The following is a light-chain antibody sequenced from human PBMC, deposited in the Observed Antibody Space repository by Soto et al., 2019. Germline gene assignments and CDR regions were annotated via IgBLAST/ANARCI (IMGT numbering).Light chain of an antibody. Sequence: DIQMTQSPSSLSASVGDRVTITCRASQGVSAYLLWYQQTQGPAPKLLIYSASNLVSWVTSRFSGSGSGTNFNHTITSLQTEDFATSYCKQTYRTTHTFGKGTKLETK. CDR1: QGVSAY. CDR2: SAS. V-gene: IGKV1-39*01. J-gene: IGKJ2*01. CDR3: KQTYRTTHT.